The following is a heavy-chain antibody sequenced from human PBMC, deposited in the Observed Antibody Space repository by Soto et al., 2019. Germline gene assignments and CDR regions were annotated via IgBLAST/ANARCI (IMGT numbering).Heavy chain of an antibody. CDR1: GYTFTSYG. CDR3: AIVWFGELPRDFDY. J-gene: IGHJ4*02. CDR2: ISAYNGNT. V-gene: IGHV1-18*01. D-gene: IGHD3-10*01. Sequence: ASVKVSCKASGYTFTSYGISWVRQAPGQGLEWMGWISAYNGNTNYAQKLQGRVTMTTDTSTSTAYMELRSLRSDDTAVYYCAIVWFGELPRDFDYWGQGTLVTVSS.